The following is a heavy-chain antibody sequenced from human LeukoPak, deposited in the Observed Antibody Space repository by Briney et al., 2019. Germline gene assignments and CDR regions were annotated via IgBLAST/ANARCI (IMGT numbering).Heavy chain of an antibody. Sequence: ASVKVSCKASGHTFTGYYMHWVRQAPGQGLEWMGWINPNSGGTNYAQKFQGRVTMTRDTSISTAYMELSRLRSDDTAVYYCARDKRLSNWFDPWGQGTLVTVSS. D-gene: IGHD2-2*01. CDR2: INPNSGGT. J-gene: IGHJ5*02. V-gene: IGHV1-2*02. CDR1: GHTFTGYY. CDR3: ARDKRLSNWFDP.